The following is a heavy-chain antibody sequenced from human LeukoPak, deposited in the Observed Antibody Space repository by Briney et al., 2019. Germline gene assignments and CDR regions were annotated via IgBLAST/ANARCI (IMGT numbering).Heavy chain of an antibody. V-gene: IGHV4-59*01. D-gene: IGHD3-16*02. J-gene: IGHJ4*02. CDR2: IYYSGST. Sequence: SETLSLTCTVSGGSISSYYWSWIRQPPGKGLEWIGYIYYSGSTNYNPSLKSRVTISVDTSKNQFSLKLSSVTAADTAVYYCARSHDHLWGNYPDYWGQGTLVTVSS. CDR3: ARSHDHLWGNYPDY. CDR1: GGSISSYY.